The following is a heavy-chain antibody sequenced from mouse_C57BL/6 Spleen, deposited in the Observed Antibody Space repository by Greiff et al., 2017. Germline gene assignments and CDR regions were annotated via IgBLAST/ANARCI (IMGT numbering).Heavy chain of an antibody. Sequence: VQLQQSGAELVRPGTSVKLSCKASGYTFTSYWMHWVKQRPGQGLEWIGVIDPSDSYTNYNQKFKGKATLTVDTSSSTAYMQRSSLTSEDSAVYYCAREGKYDYDYAMDYWGQGTSVTVSS. V-gene: IGHV1-59*01. J-gene: IGHJ4*01. CDR1: GYTFTSYW. CDR2: IDPSDSYT. CDR3: AREGKYDYDYAMDY. D-gene: IGHD2-4*01.